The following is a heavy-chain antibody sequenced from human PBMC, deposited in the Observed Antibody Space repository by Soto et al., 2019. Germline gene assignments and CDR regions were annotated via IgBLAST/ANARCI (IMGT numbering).Heavy chain of an antibody. Sequence: QVQLVQSGAEVKKPGSSVKVSCKASGGTFSSYAISWVRQAPGQGLEWMGGIIPIFGTANYAQKFQGRVTITADESTSTADMELSSLRSEDTAVYYCARCTGAGDFYGMDVWGQGTTVTVSS. J-gene: IGHJ6*02. CDR3: ARCTGAGDFYGMDV. V-gene: IGHV1-69*12. CDR1: GGTFSSYA. D-gene: IGHD2-8*01. CDR2: IIPIFGTA.